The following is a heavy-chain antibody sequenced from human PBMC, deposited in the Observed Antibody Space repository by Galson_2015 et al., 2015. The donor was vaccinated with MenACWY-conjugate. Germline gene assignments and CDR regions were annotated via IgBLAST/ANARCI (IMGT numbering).Heavy chain of an antibody. Sequence: SLRLSCAASGFTFANAWMTWVRQAPGKGLEWVGHIKSKTYGGTTDYAAPVKGRFTISRDDSKNTLYLQLNGLKTKDTAVYYCATSGPEMAKFDRHGWGQGTLDTVSS. CDR1: GFTFANAW. CDR3: ATSGPEMAKFDRHG. CDR2: IKSKTYGGTT. D-gene: IGHD5-24*01. J-gene: IGHJ4*02. V-gene: IGHV3-15*01.